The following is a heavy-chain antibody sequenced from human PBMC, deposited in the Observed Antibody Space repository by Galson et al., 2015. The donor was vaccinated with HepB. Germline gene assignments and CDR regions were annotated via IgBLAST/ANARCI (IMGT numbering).Heavy chain of an antibody. CDR1: GFTFSSAW. CDR2: IKSKTDGGTT. Sequence: SLRLSCAASGFTFSSAWMNWVRQAPGKGLEWVGRIKSKTDGGTTDYAAPVKGRFTISRDDSKNTLYLQMNSLKTEDTAVYYCTTEYYDFWSGYLVGFDYWGQGTLVTVSS. V-gene: IGHV3-15*07. J-gene: IGHJ4*02. CDR3: TTEYYDFWSGYLVGFDY. D-gene: IGHD3-3*01.